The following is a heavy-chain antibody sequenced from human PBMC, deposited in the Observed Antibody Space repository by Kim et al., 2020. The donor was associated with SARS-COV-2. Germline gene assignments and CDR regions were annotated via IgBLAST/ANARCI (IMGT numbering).Heavy chain of an antibody. Sequence: ASVKVSCKASGYTFTSYGISWVRQAPGQGLEWMGWISAYNGNTNYAQKLQGRVTMTTDTSTSTAYMELRSLRSDDTAVYYCARARRLVAGTSKSFDYWGQGTLVPVSS. V-gene: IGHV1-18*01. CDR3: ARARRLVAGTSKSFDY. D-gene: IGHD6-19*01. J-gene: IGHJ4*02. CDR2: ISAYNGNT. CDR1: GYTFTSYG.